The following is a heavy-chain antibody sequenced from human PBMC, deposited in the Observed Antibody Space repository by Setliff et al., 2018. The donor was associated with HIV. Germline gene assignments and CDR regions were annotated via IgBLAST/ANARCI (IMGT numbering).Heavy chain of an antibody. CDR3: ARVARGGHSSRWYYFDY. Sequence: PSETLSLTCTVSGGSISSGRYYWSWIRQPAGKGLEWIGRIYTSGNTNYNPSLKSRVTISVDTSKNQLSLNLTSVTAADTAVYYCARVARGGHSSRWYYFDYWGQGTLVTVSS. D-gene: IGHD6-13*01. V-gene: IGHV4-61*02. CDR1: GGSISSGRYY. CDR2: IYTSGNT. J-gene: IGHJ4*02.